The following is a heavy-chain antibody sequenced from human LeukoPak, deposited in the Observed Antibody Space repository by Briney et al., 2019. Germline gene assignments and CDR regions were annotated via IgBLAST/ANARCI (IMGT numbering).Heavy chain of an antibody. J-gene: IGHJ3*02. CDR2: ISSSSSYI. Sequence: PGGSLRLSCAASGFTFSSYSMNWVRQAPGKGLEWVSSISSSSSYIYYADSVKGRFTISRDNAKNSLYLQMNSLRAEDTAVYYCAKGPRILGAFDIWGQGTMVTVSS. CDR3: AKGPRILGAFDI. CDR1: GFTFSSYS. V-gene: IGHV3-21*04. D-gene: IGHD3-16*01.